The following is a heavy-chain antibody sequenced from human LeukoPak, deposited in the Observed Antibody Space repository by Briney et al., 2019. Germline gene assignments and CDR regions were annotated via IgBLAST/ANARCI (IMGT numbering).Heavy chain of an antibody. CDR1: GFTFSNYA. D-gene: IGHD5-18*01. Sequence: PWGSPILSCAASGFTFSNYAMSWARQAPGKGLEWVSAISGSGGSTYYADSVTGPFTISRDNSRNTLYLQMNSLRAEDTAVYYCTKGTIWLPFDYWGQGNMVFDSS. CDR3: TKGTIWLPFDY. V-gene: IGHV3-23*01. CDR2: ISGSGGST. J-gene: IGHJ4*02.